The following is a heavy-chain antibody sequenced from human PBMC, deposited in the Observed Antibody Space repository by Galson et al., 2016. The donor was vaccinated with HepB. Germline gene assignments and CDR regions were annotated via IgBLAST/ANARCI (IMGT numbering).Heavy chain of an antibody. CDR2: VYYSGTT. J-gene: IGHJ6*03. CDR3: ARLKGNILRGDYYMDV. D-gene: IGHD3-9*01. CDR1: GASLSSSSYY. Sequence: ETLSLTCTVSGASLSSSSYYWGWIRQPPGKGLEWIGTVYYSGTTYRNPSLESRVTIFVDTSNNQFSLTLTYVTAADTALYYCARLKGNILRGDYYMDVWGKGTRVTVSS. V-gene: IGHV4-39*01.